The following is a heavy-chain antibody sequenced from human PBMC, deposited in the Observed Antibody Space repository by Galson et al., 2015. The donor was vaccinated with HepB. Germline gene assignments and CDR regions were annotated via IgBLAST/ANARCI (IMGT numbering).Heavy chain of an antibody. CDR3: ARLGDFSGYSSR. J-gene: IGHJ4*01. V-gene: IGHV3-73*01. Sequence: SLRLSCAASGFTFSGSAIHWVRQASGKGPEWVGRIRSKANNYATSYVPSLEGRFTISRDDSKNMAYLHMRSLKREDTAVYYCARLGDFSGYSSRWGQGTLVTVSS. D-gene: IGHD6-13*01. CDR1: GFTFSGSA. CDR2: IRSKANNYAT.